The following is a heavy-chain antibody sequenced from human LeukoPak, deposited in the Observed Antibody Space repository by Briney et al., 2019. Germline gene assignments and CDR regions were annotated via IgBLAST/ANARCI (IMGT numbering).Heavy chain of an antibody. V-gene: IGHV4-31*03. CDR1: GGSTGSGGYY. J-gene: IGHJ5*02. CDR3: AGRNLVGAPPYH. CDR2: IYYSGST. Sequence: SQTLSLTCTVSGGSTGSGGYYWSWIRQHPGKGLEWIGYIYYSGSTDYNPSLKSRVTISVDTSKNQFSLKLSSVTAADTAVYYCAGRNLVGAPPYHWGQGTLVTVSS. D-gene: IGHD1-26*01.